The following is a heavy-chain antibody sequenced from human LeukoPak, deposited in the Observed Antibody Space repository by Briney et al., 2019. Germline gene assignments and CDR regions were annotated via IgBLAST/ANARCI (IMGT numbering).Heavy chain of an antibody. V-gene: IGHV4-4*07. CDR3: ARIYSRGWSLEP. J-gene: IGHJ5*02. D-gene: IGHD6-19*01. Sequence: PSETLSLTCTVSGVSISSYYWTWIPQSAGKGLEWIGRMFTSGSTKYSPSFESRDTMSRDASKTQFSLRLNSVTAADTAIYYCARIYSRGWSLEPWGPGTLVTVPS. CDR1: GVSISSYY. CDR2: MFTSGST.